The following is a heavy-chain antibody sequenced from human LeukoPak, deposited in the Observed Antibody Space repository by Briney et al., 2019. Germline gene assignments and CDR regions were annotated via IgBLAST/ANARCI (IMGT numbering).Heavy chain of an antibody. V-gene: IGHV4-59*08. D-gene: IGHD4-17*01. CDR2: IYYSGST. CDR3: ARVLAVTSAFDV. Sequence: SETLSLTCTVSGGSISSYYWSWIRQPPGKGLEWIGYIYYSGSTNYNPSLKSRVTISVDTSKNQFSLKLSSVTAADTAVYYCARVLAVTSAFDVWGQGTMVTVSS. CDR1: GGSISSYY. J-gene: IGHJ3*01.